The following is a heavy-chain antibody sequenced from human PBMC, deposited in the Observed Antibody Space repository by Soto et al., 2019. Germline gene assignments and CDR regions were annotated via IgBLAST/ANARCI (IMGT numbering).Heavy chain of an antibody. CDR2: INSDGSST. Sequence: GGSLRLSCAASGFTFSSYWMHWVRQAPGKGLVWVSRINSDGSSTSYADSVKGRFTISRDNAKNTLYLQMNSLRAEDTAVYYCASGYCSGGSCFLPANLNWFDPWGQGTLVTVSS. CDR3: ASGYCSGGSCFLPANLNWFDP. V-gene: IGHV3-74*01. CDR1: GFTFSSYW. D-gene: IGHD2-15*01. J-gene: IGHJ5*02.